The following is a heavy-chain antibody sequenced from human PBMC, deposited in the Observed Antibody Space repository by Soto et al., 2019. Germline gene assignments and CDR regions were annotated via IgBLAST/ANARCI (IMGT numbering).Heavy chain of an antibody. CDR3: ARIMCGGDCYDFDY. CDR2: IWYDGSNK. J-gene: IGHJ4*02. Sequence: QVQLVESGGGVVQPGRSLRLSCAASVSTFSSYGMHWVRQAPGKGLEWVAVIWYDGSNKYYADSVKGRFTISRDNSKNTLYLQMNSLRAEDTAVYYCARIMCGGDCYDFDYWGQGTLVTVSS. CDR1: VSTFSSYG. V-gene: IGHV3-33*01. D-gene: IGHD2-21*02.